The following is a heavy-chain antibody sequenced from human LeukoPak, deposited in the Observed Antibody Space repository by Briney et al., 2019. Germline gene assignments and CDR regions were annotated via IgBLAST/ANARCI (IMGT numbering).Heavy chain of an antibody. Sequence: GSLRLSCAASGFTVSSNYMSWVRQAPGKGLEWVSVIYSGGSTYYADSVKGRFTISRDNSKNTLYLQMNSLRAEDTAVYYCARDPSLWFGEWDNYYYGMDVWGQGTTVTVSS. V-gene: IGHV3-53*01. CDR3: ARDPSLWFGEWDNYYYGMDV. CDR2: IYSGGST. CDR1: GFTVSSNY. J-gene: IGHJ6*02. D-gene: IGHD3-10*01.